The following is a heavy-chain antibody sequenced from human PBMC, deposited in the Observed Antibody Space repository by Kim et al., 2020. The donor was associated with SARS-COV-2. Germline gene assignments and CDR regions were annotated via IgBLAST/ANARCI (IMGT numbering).Heavy chain of an antibody. D-gene: IGHD3-16*01. CDR3: AAKIGGQTSFDY. V-gene: IGHV3-9*01. Sequence: GGSLRRSCAASGFTFEDYAMHWVRQSPGKGLEWVSGIGWNSSGIVYADSVKGRFTISRDNAKNSLYLQMNSLTPEDTALYYCAAKIGGQTSFDYWGQGTLVIVSS. J-gene: IGHJ4*02. CDR2: IGWNSSGI. CDR1: GFTFEDYA.